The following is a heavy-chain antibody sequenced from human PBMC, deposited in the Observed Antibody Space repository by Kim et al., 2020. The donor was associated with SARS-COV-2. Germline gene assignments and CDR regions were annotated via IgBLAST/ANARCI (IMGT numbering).Heavy chain of an antibody. V-gene: IGHV4-34*01. J-gene: IGHJ4*02. D-gene: IGHD3-22*01. CDR3: ARGRSYYDSSPGY. Sequence: YNPSLKSRVTISVDTSKNQFSLKLSSVTAADTAVYYCARGRSYYDSSPGYWGQGTLVTVSS.